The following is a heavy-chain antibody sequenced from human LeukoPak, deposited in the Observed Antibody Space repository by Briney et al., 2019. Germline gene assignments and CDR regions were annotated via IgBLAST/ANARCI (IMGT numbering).Heavy chain of an antibody. V-gene: IGHV4-39*07. CDR2: IFYSGST. CDR3: ARGLRVAVAGT. J-gene: IGHJ4*02. Sequence: SETLSLTCTVSSGSISTSNYYWGWVRQPPGKALEWIGNIFYSGSTYYSPSLKSRVTISVDTSKNQFSLKMSSVTAADTAVYYCARGLRVAVAGTWGQGILVTVSS. D-gene: IGHD6-19*01. CDR1: SGSISTSNYY.